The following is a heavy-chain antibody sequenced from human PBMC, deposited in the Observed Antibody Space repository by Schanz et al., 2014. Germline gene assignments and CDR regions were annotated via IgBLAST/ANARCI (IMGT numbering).Heavy chain of an antibody. V-gene: IGHV1-2*06. CDR1: GYTFTDYY. CDR3: AREMLDIVATMDDDAFDI. D-gene: IGHD5-12*01. J-gene: IGHJ3*02. Sequence: QVQLVQSGAEVKKLGASVKVSCKASGYTFTDYYMHWVRQAPGQGLEWMGRINPNSGGTNYAQKFQGRVTMTRDTSISTAYMEMSRLISDDTAVYYCAREMLDIVATMDDDAFDIWGQGTMXTVSS. CDR2: INPNSGGT.